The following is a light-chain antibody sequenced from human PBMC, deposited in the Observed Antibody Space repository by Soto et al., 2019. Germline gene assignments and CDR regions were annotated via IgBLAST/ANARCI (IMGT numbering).Light chain of an antibody. Sequence: EIVLTQSPGTLSLSPGERATLSCRASQSVSSSYLAWYQQKPGQAPRLVIYGASSRATGIPDRFSGSGSGTDFNLTISRLEPEDFAVYYCQQYGSSPLTFGGGTKVEIK. J-gene: IGKJ4*01. CDR3: QQYGSSPLT. CDR1: QSVSSSY. V-gene: IGKV3-20*01. CDR2: GAS.